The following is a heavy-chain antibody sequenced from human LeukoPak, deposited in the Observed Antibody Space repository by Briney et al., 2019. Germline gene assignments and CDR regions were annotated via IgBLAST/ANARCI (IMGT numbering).Heavy chain of an antibody. CDR1: GFTFSNYW. Sequence: GGSLRLSCAASGFTFSNYWMHWVRQAPGKGLVWVSRINSDGRSTNYADPVKGRFTISRDNAKNSLYLQMNSLRAEDTAVYYCARGALAAAGTPWFDPWGQGTLVTVSS. CDR2: INSDGRST. J-gene: IGHJ5*02. D-gene: IGHD6-13*01. CDR3: ARGALAAAGTPWFDP. V-gene: IGHV3-74*01.